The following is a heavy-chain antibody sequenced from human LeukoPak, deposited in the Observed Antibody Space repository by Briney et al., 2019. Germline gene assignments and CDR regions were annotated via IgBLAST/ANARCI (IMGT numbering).Heavy chain of an antibody. Sequence: ASVKVSCXVSGYTLTELSMHWVRQAPGKGLEWMGGFDPEDGETIYAQKFQDRVTMTEDTSTDTAYMELSSLRSEDTAVYYCAVGATKDFDYWGQGTLVTVSS. V-gene: IGHV1-24*01. D-gene: IGHD1-26*01. CDR3: AVGATKDFDY. J-gene: IGHJ4*02. CDR2: FDPEDGET. CDR1: GYTLTELS.